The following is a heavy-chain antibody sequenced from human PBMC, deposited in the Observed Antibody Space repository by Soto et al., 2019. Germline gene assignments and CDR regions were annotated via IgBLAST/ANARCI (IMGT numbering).Heavy chain of an antibody. J-gene: IGHJ6*02. D-gene: IGHD3-10*01. CDR1: GGSVSSGSYY. CDR3: ARDHSYYYGSGSYSYYYYYGMDV. CDR2: IYYSGST. Sequence: SETLSLTCTVSGGSVSSGSYYWSWIRQPPGKGLEWIGYIYYSGSTNYNPSLKSRVTISVDTSKNQFSLKLSSVTAADTAVYYCARDHSYYYGSGSYSYYYYYGMDVWGQGTTVTVSS. V-gene: IGHV4-61*01.